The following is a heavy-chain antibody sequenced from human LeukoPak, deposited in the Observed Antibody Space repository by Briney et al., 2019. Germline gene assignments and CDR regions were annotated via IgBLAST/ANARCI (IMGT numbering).Heavy chain of an antibody. V-gene: IGHV3-30*04. Sequence: GALRLSCAASGFTFSSYAMHWVRQAPGKGLEWVAVISYDGSNKYYADSVKGRFTISRDNSKNTLYLQMNSLRAEDTAVYYCAEDRYSYAFEYFQHWGQGTLVTVSS. CDR2: ISYDGSNK. D-gene: IGHD5-18*01. CDR1: GFTFSSYA. CDR3: AEDRYSYAFEYFQH. J-gene: IGHJ1*01.